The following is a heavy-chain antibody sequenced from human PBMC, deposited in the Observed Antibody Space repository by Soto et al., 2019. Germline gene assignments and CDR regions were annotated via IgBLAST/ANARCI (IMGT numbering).Heavy chain of an antibody. V-gene: IGHV4-59*01. CDR1: GGSISSYY. D-gene: IGHD4-17*01. CDR2: IYYSGST. Sequence: NPSETLSLTCTVSGGSISSYYWSWIRQPPGKGLEWIGYIYYSGSTNYNPSLKSRVTISVDTSKNQFSLKLSSVTAADTAVYYCARDSQDGDSMFDPWGQGTLVTVSS. CDR3: ARDSQDGDSMFDP. J-gene: IGHJ5*02.